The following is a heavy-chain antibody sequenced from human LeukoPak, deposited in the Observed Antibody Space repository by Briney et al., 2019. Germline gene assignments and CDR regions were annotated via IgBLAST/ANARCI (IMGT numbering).Heavy chain of an antibody. V-gene: IGHV3-23*01. Sequence: PGGSLRLSCAASGFTVSSNYMSWVRQAPGKGLEWVSAISGSGGTTYYADSVKGRFTISRDTSKNTLYLQMNSLRAEDTAVYYCAKDRAADSGTRRGIDYWGQGTLVTVSS. D-gene: IGHD3-10*01. CDR3: AKDRAADSGTRRGIDY. CDR1: GFTVSSNY. J-gene: IGHJ4*02. CDR2: ISGSGGTT.